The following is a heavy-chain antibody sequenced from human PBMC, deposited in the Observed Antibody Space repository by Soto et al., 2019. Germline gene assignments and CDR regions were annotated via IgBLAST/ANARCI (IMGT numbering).Heavy chain of an antibody. J-gene: IGHJ4*02. CDR3: ARDRYCSSGSCSFFDY. Sequence: QVQLVESGGGVVQPGRSLRLSCAASGFSFSSYGMNWVRQAPGKGLEWVALIWYDGSNKYYADSVKGRFTISRDNSKNTLYLQMNSLGAEDTAVYYCARDRYCSSGSCSFFDYWGQGTLVTVSS. V-gene: IGHV3-33*01. D-gene: IGHD2-15*01. CDR2: IWYDGSNK. CDR1: GFSFSSYG.